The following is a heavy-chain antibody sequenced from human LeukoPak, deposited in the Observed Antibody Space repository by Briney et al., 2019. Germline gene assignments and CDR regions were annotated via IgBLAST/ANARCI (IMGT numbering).Heavy chain of an antibody. J-gene: IGHJ4*02. CDR3: ARDNTAGGPFDY. D-gene: IGHD6-13*01. CDR2: ISYDGTNK. V-gene: IGHV3-30-3*01. Sequence: TGGSLRLSCAASGFSFSDSALHWVRQAPGKGLEWVTIISYDGTNKYYADSVKGRFTISRDNSKNTLNLQMNSLRTEDTAVYYCARDNTAGGPFDYWGQGTLVTVSS. CDR1: GFSFSDSA.